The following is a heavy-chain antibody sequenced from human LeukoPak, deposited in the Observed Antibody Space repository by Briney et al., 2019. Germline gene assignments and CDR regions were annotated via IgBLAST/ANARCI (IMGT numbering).Heavy chain of an antibody. CDR2: ISAYNGNT. V-gene: IGHV1-18*01. CDR3: ARDPPVYCSGGSCYGDY. CDR1: GYTLTSYG. J-gene: IGHJ4*02. Sequence: ASVKVSCKASGYTLTSYGISWVRQAPGQGLEWMGWISAYNGNTNYAQKLQGRVTMTTDTSTSTAYMELRSLRPDDTAVYYCARDPPVYCSGGSCYGDYWGQGTLVTVSS. D-gene: IGHD2-15*01.